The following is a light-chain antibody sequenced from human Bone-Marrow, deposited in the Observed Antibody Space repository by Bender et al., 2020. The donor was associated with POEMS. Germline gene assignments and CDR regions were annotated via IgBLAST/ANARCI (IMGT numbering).Light chain of an antibody. V-gene: IGLV1-36*01. CDR1: SSNIGNHG. CDR3: SAWDDSLSGWV. Sequence: QSVLTQPPSVSGTPGQRVTMSCSGSSSNIGNHGVNWYQQLPGEAPKLLIYYDDLLTPGVSDRFSASKSGTSASLAISELQSEDEALYYCSAWDDSLSGWVFGGGTKLTVL. CDR2: YDD. J-gene: IGLJ3*02.